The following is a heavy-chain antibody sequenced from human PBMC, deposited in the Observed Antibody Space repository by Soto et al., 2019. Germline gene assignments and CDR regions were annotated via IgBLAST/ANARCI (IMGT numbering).Heavy chain of an antibody. Sequence: GGSLRLSCAASGFTFSTYGMTWVRQGAGKGLEWVSATSGSGSATYYADSVKGRLTISRDNLDNILYLQMNSLRAEDTAIYYCAKGLHYDFWSGYSHHFDYWGQGTQVTVSS. CDR3: AKGLHYDFWSGYSHHFDY. CDR2: TSGSGSAT. V-gene: IGHV3-23*01. J-gene: IGHJ4*02. D-gene: IGHD3-3*01. CDR1: GFTFSTYG.